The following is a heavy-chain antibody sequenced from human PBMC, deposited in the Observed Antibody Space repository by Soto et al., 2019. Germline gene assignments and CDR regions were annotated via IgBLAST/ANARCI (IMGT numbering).Heavy chain of an antibody. J-gene: IGHJ6*02. V-gene: IGHV3-23*01. CDR2: ISGSGGST. CDR3: AKDQRDYGSGMRQYYYYYGMDV. D-gene: IGHD3-10*01. Sequence: LRLSCAASGFTFSSYAMSWVRQAPGKRLEWVSAISGSGGSTYYADSVKGRFTISRDNSKNTLYLQMNSLRAEDTAVYYCAKDQRDYGSGMRQYYYYYGMDVWGQGTTVTVSS. CDR1: GFTFSSYA.